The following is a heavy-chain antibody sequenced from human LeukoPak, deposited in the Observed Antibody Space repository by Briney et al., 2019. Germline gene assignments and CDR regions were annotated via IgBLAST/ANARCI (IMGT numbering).Heavy chain of an antibody. J-gene: IGHJ4*02. CDR2: ISGSGGST. CDR3: AKTHDSSGYYYEYYFDY. V-gene: IGHV3-23*01. CDR1: GFTFSSYA. Sequence: GGSLRLSCAASGFTFSSYAVSWVRQAPGKGLEWVSAISGSGGSTYYADSVKGRFTISRNNSKNTLYLQMNSLRAEDTAVYYCAKTHDSSGYYYEYYFDYWGQGTLVTVSS. D-gene: IGHD3-22*01.